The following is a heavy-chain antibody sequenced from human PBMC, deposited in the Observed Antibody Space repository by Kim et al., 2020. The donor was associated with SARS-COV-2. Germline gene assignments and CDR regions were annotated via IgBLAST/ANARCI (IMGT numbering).Heavy chain of an antibody. CDR3: ARKPRPYSGWFDP. J-gene: IGHJ5*02. CDR2: INHSGST. D-gene: IGHD4-4*01. CDR1: GGSFSGYY. Sequence: SETLSLTCAVYGGSFSGYYWSWIRQPPGKGLEWIGEINHSGSTNYNPSLKSRVTISVDTSKNQFSLKLSSVTAADTAVYYCARKPRPYSGWFDPWGQGTLVTVSA. V-gene: IGHV4-34*01.